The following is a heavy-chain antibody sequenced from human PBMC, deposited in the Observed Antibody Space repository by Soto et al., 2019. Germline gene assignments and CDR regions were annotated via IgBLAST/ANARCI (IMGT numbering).Heavy chain of an antibody. CDR3: ARAKETGLYDAFDV. V-gene: IGHV3-21*01. J-gene: IGHJ3*01. CDR2: ISASSSYI. CDR1: GFTFSSYS. D-gene: IGHD7-27*01. Sequence: VQVVESGGGLVKPGGSLRLSCAASGFTFSSYSMNWVRQAPGKGLEWVSSISASSSYIYYADSLKGRFTISRDNAKNSLDLQMNSLRVEDTAVYYCARAKETGLYDAFDVWGQGTMVTVSS.